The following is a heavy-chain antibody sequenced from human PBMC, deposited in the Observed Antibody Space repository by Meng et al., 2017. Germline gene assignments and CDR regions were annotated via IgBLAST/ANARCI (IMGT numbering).Heavy chain of an antibody. Sequence: GGSLRLSCAASGFTFSSYAMSWVRQAPGKGLEWVSAISGSGGSTYYADSVKGRFTISRDNSKNTLYLQMNSLRDEDTAVYYCAKGSDYGEYDYYYGMDVWGQGTTVTVSS. D-gene: IGHD4-17*01. CDR3: AKGSDYGEYDYYYGMDV. CDR1: GFTFSSYA. J-gene: IGHJ6*02. CDR2: ISGSGGST. V-gene: IGHV3-23*01.